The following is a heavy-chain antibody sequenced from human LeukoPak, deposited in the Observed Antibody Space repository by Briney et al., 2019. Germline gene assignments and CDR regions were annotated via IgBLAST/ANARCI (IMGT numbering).Heavy chain of an antibody. D-gene: IGHD3-22*01. J-gene: IGHJ4*02. CDR1: GGTFSSYP. CDR3: ASPSTDSSGILDY. CDR2: ITPIFGAA. V-gene: IGHV1-69*06. Sequence: GASVKVSCKASGGTFSSYPFTWVRQAPGQGLEWMGEITPIFGAANYAQTFQGRVTITADKSTSTAYMELSSLRSEDTAVYYCASPSTDSSGILDYWGQETLVTVSS.